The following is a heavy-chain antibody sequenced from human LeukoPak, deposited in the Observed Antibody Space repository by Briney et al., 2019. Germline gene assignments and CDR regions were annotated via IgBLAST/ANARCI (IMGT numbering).Heavy chain of an antibody. V-gene: IGHV1-46*01. CDR3: ARGSDYGDSPMEKEGDY. J-gene: IGHJ4*02. CDR1: GYTFTGYY. D-gene: IGHD4-17*01. Sequence: ASVKVSCKASGYTFTGYYMHWVRQAPGQGLEWMGIINPSGGSTSYAQKFQGRVTMTRDTSTSTVYMELSSLRSEDTAVYYCARGSDYGDSPMEKEGDYWGQGTLVTVSS. CDR2: INPSGGST.